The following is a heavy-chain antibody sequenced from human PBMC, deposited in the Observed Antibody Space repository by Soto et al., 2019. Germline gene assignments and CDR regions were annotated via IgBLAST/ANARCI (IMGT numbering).Heavy chain of an antibody. CDR2: ISAYNGNT. D-gene: IGHD3-16*02. CDR3: ARARSAQPPMITFGGVIVIPWFDP. CDR1: GYTFTSYG. Sequence: GASVKVSCKASGYTFTSYGISWVRQAPGQGLEWMGWISAYNGNTNYAQKLQGRDTMTTDTSTSTAYMELRSLRSDDTAVCYCARARSAQPPMITFGGVIVIPWFDPWGQGTLVTVSS. J-gene: IGHJ5*02. V-gene: IGHV1-18*01.